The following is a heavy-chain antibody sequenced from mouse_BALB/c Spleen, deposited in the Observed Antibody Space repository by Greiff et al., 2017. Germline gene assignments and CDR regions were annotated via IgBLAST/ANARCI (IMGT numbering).Heavy chain of an antibody. D-gene: IGHD1-1*01. CDR2: IDPANGNT. Sequence: EVQLQQSGAELVKPGASVKLSCTASGFNIKDTYMHWVKQRPEQGLEWIGRIDPANGNTKYDPKFQGKATITADTSSNTAYLQLSSLTSEDTAVYYCARDYYGEGFAYWGQGTLVTVSA. J-gene: IGHJ3*01. V-gene: IGHV14-3*02. CDR3: ARDYYGEGFAY. CDR1: GFNIKDTY.